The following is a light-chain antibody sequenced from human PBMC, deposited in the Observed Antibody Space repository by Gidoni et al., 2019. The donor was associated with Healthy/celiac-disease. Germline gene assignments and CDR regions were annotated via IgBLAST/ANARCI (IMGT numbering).Light chain of an antibody. J-gene: IGKJ3*01. Sequence: EIVLTQSPATLSLSTGERATLSCRASQRVSSYLDWYKQKPGQAPRRLIDDASNRATGIPARFSGSGSGTYFTLTISSLEPEDFAFYYCQQRSNWPPFTFGPGTKVDIK. CDR2: DAS. CDR1: QRVSSY. CDR3: QQRSNWPPFT. V-gene: IGKV3-11*01.